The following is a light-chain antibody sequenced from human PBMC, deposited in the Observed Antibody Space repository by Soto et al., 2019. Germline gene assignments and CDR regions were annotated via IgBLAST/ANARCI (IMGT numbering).Light chain of an antibody. Sequence: DIVMTQSPLSLPVTPGEPASISCRSSQSLLHINGYNSLDWYLQKPGQSPQLLIYLASNRASGVPDRFSXXXXXTDFTLKIXKXXXXXXXXXYXMQALQTPLTFGGGTKVEIK. CDR1: QSLLHINGYNS. J-gene: IGKJ4*01. V-gene: IGKV2-28*01. CDR2: LAS. CDR3: MQALQTPLT.